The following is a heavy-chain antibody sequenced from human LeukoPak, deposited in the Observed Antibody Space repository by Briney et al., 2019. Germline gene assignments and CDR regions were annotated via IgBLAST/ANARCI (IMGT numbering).Heavy chain of an antibody. CDR2: MNPNSGNT. CDR1: GYTFTSYD. J-gene: IGHJ2*01. CDR3: ARGIAAAESFWYFDL. V-gene: IGHV1-8*03. Sequence: ASVKVSCKASGYTFTSYDINWVRQATGQGLEWMGWMNPNSGNTGYAQKFQGRVTITRNTSISTAYMELSSLRSEDTAVYYCARGIAAAESFWYFDLWGRGTLVTVSS. D-gene: IGHD6-13*01.